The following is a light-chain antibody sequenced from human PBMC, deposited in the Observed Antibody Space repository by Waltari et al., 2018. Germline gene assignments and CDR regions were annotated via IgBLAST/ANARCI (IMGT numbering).Light chain of an antibody. CDR1: QCIATS. CDR3: QQSYTTPFT. V-gene: IGKV1-39*01. J-gene: IGKJ3*01. Sequence: DLQMTQSPPSLSASVGDSVTITWRATQCIATSLNCYQPKPGKAPNLLIYGASSLERGVPSRFSGSGSGTDFTLTISSLHPEDFATYYCQQSYTTPFTFGPGTKVDLK. CDR2: GAS.